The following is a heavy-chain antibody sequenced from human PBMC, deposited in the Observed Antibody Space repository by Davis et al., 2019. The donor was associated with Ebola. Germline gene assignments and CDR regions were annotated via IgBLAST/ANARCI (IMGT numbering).Heavy chain of an antibody. D-gene: IGHD3-10*01. CDR3: ARDGVENWFDP. J-gene: IGHJ5*02. Sequence: GESLKISCAASGFTFSVYWMNWVRQVPGKGLEWVANINQDGSVKSYVDSVEGRFTISRDNAKNSLYLQMNSLRAEDTAVYYCARDGVENWFDPWGQGTLVTVSS. V-gene: IGHV3-7*03. CDR2: INQDGSVK. CDR1: GFTFSVYW.